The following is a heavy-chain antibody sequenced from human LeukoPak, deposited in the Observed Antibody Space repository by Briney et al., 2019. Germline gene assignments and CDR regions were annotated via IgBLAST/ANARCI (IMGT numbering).Heavy chain of an antibody. Sequence: GGSLRLSCAASGFSLGDHFMTWIRQAPGKGLEWVAYISSSSTYIKYADSVKGRVTISRDNAKESLYLQMNSLRAEDTAVYYCARDGPIQLWLRWFVYWGQGTLVTVSS. CDR2: ISSSSTYI. V-gene: IGHV3-11*06. D-gene: IGHD5-18*01. J-gene: IGHJ4*02. CDR3: ARDGPIQLWLRWFVY. CDR1: GFSLGDHF.